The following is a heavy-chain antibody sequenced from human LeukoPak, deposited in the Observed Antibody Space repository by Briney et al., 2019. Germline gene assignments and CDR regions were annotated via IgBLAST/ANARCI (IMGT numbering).Heavy chain of an antibody. CDR2: IYTSGST. V-gene: IGHV4-4*07. CDR3: ARHKRSSRTQVLYFDY. Sequence: SETLSLTCTVSGGSISSDYWSWIRQPAGRGLQWIGRIYTSGSTNYNPSLKSRVTMSVDTSKNQFSLKLSSVTAADTAVYYCARHKRSSRTQVLYFDYWGQGTLVTVSS. J-gene: IGHJ4*02. CDR1: GGSISSDY. D-gene: IGHD6-13*01.